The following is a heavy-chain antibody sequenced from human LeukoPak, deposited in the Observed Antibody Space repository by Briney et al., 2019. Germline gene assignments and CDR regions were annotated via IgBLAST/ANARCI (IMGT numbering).Heavy chain of an antibody. J-gene: IGHJ5*02. CDR3: ARGSSNSGSYYNWFDP. Sequence: GGSLRLSCAASGFTFSSYSMNWVRQAPGKGLEWVSSISSSSSYIYYADSAKGRFTISRDNAKNSLYLQMNSLRAEDTAVYYCARGSSNSGSYYNWFDPWGQGTLVTVSS. D-gene: IGHD1-26*01. CDR2: ISSSSSYI. V-gene: IGHV3-21*01. CDR1: GFTFSSYS.